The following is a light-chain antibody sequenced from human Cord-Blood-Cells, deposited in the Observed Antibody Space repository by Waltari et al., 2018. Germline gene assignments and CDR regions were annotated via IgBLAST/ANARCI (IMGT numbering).Light chain of an antibody. CDR1: RSDGGSYNL. V-gene: IGLV2-23*02. J-gene: IGLJ2*01. CDR3: CSYAGSSTVV. CDR2: EVS. Sequence: QSALTQPASVSGSPGQPITISCTGTRSDGGSYNLVSWYQQPPGKAPKLMIYEVSKRPSGVSNRFSGSKSCNTACLTISGLQAEDEADYYCCSYAGSSTVVFGGGTKLTVL.